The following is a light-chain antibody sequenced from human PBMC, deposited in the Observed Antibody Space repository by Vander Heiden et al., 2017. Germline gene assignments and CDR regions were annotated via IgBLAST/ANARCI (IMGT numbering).Light chain of an antibody. CDR1: SSDVGGYNY. V-gene: IGLV2-11*01. Sequence: QSALTQPRSVSGSPGQAVTISCTGTSSDVGGYNYVSWYQQHPGKAPTLMIYDVSKRPSGVPDRFSGSKSGNTASLTISGLQAEDEADYYCCSYAGRYTLLVFGGGTKLTVL. J-gene: IGLJ3*02. CDR2: DVS. CDR3: CSYAGRYTLLV.